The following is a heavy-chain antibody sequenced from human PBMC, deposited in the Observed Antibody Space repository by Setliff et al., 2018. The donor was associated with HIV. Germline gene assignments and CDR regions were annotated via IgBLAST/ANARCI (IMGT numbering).Heavy chain of an antibody. CDR1: GYTFSDYD. CDR3: ARGGEEYYDSSGYDY. Sequence: ASVKVSCKASGYTFSDYDVAWVRQAPGQGLEWMGWISGYSGHTSYAQKIQGRVTMTTDTSTSTAYMELRSLRSDDTAVYFCARGGEEYYDSSGYDYWGQGTLVTVSS. D-gene: IGHD3-22*01. V-gene: IGHV1-18*01. CDR2: ISGYSGHT. J-gene: IGHJ4*02.